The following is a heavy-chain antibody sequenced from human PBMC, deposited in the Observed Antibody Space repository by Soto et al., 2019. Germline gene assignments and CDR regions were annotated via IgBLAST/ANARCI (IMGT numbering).Heavy chain of an antibody. CDR3: ARQIHYGSGSFHYNGMDV. J-gene: IGHJ6*02. D-gene: IGHD3-10*01. CDR2: IYHSGST. CDR1: GGSISSGGYS. Sequence: PSETLSLTCAVSGGSISSGGYSWSWIRHPPGKGLEWIGYIYHSGSTYYNPSLKSRVTISVDRSKNQFSLKLSSVTAADTAVYYCARQIHYGSGSFHYNGMDVWGQGTTVTVSS. V-gene: IGHV4-30-2*01.